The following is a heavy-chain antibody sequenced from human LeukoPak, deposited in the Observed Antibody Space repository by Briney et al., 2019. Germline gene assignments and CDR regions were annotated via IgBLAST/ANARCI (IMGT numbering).Heavy chain of an antibody. CDR3: ARAYYDFWSGYYYPPYYYYYGMDV. D-gene: IGHD3-3*01. CDR1: GFSFSNYE. Sequence: PGGSLRLSCAASGFSFSNYEMNWVRQAPGKGLEWVSYISSSGSTIYYPDSVKGRFTISRDNAKNSLYLQMNSLRAEDTAVYYCARAYYDFWSGYYYPPYYYYYGMDVWGQGTTVTVSS. V-gene: IGHV3-48*03. J-gene: IGHJ6*02. CDR2: ISSSGSTI.